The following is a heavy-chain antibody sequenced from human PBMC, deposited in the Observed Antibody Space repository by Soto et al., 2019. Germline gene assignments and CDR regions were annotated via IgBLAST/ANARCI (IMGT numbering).Heavy chain of an antibody. CDR2: TYYRSQWLN. CDR1: GDGVSSNSAA. Sequence: SQTLSLTCAISGDGVSSNSAAWNWIRQSPSRGLEWLGRTYYRSQWLNDYADSVKSRITIKPDTSKNQFSLELDSVTPEDTAVYYCARDKGYYHDSSGPFDYWGLGNLFTVSS. CDR3: ARDKGYYHDSSGPFDY. J-gene: IGHJ4*02. D-gene: IGHD3-22*01. V-gene: IGHV6-1*01.